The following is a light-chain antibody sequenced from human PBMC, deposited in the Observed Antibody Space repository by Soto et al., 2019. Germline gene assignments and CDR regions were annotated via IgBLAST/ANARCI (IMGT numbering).Light chain of an antibody. CDR1: QSISSW. J-gene: IGKJ1*01. CDR2: KAS. V-gene: IGKV1-5*03. CDR3: QQYNSYLT. Sequence: DIQMTQSPSTLSASVGDRVTITCRASQSISSWLAWYQQKPGKAPKLLIYKASSLESGVPSRFSGSGSGTEFTLTISSLQPDDFATYYCQQYNSYLTFGQGTQGGYQ.